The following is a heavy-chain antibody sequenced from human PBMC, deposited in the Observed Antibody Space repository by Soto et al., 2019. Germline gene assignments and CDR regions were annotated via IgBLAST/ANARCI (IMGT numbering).Heavy chain of an antibody. CDR1: GGSISSSSYY. J-gene: IGHJ5*02. V-gene: IGHV4-39*01. Sequence: SETLSLTCTVSGGSISSSSYYWGWIRQPPGKGLEWIGSIYYSGSTYYNPSLKSRVTISVDTSKNQFSLKLSSVTAADTAVYYCARRDIVLVPAYTEEVWFDPWGQGTLVTVSS. CDR2: IYYSGST. CDR3: ARRDIVLVPAYTEEVWFDP. D-gene: IGHD2-2*01.